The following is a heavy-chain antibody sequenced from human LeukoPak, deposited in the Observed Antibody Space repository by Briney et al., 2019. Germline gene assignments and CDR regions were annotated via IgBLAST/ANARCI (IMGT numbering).Heavy chain of an antibody. J-gene: IGHJ4*02. V-gene: IGHV4-59*02. CDR2: MYYSGST. CDR3: ARQSKAAGTWKYYFDY. Sequence: PSETLSLTCTVSGGSVSSYYWSWIRQPPGKGLEWIGYMYYSGSTNYNPSLKSRVTISIDTSKNQFSLKLNSVTAADTAVYYCARQSKAAGTWKYYFDYWGQGTLVTVSS. D-gene: IGHD6-13*01. CDR1: GGSVSSYY.